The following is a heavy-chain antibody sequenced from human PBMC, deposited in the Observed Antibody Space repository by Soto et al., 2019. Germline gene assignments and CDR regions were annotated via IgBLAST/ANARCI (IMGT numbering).Heavy chain of an antibody. Sequence: GESLKISCKGSGYSFTSYWIGWVRQMPGKGLEWMGIIYPGDSDTRYSPSFQGQVTISADKSISTAYLQWSSLKASDTAMYYCARGRDIAAAGTPPNYYMDVWGKGTTVTVSS. J-gene: IGHJ6*03. V-gene: IGHV5-51*01. D-gene: IGHD6-13*01. CDR2: IYPGDSDT. CDR3: ARGRDIAAAGTPPNYYMDV. CDR1: GYSFTSYW.